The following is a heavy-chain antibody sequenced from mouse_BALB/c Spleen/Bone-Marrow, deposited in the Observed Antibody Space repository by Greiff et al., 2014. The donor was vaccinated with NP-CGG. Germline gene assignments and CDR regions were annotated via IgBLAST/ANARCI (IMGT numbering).Heavy chain of an antibody. CDR3: ARSGDGYDWFAY. J-gene: IGHJ3*01. CDR2: ISTYSGNT. V-gene: IGHV1-67*01. CDR1: GYTFTDYA. Sequence: VQLQQSGPELVRPGVSVKTSCKGSGYTFTDYAMHWVKQSHAQSLEWIGVISTYSGNTNYNQEFKGKATMTVDKSSSTAYMELARLTSEDAAIYYCARSGDGYDWFAYWGQGTLVTVSA. D-gene: IGHD2-2*01.